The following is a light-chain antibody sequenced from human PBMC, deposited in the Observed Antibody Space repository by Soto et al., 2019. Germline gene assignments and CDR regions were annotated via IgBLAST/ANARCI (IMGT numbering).Light chain of an antibody. CDR2: DAS. Sequence: EIVLTQSPATLSLSPGEIATLYFSASQSVSSYLAWYQQKPGQAPRLLIYDASNRATGIPARFSGSGSGTDFTLTISSLEPEDFAVYYCQQRSNWPPRITFGQGTRLEIK. V-gene: IGKV3-11*01. CDR1: QSVSSY. J-gene: IGKJ5*01. CDR3: QQRSNWPPRIT.